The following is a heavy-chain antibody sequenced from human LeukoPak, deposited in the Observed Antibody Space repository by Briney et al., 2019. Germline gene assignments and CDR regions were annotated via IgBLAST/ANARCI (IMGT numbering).Heavy chain of an antibody. V-gene: IGHV4-61*02. CDR1: GGSISSDSYY. CDR3: ARGLFGTGYAHFDY. CDR2: IYTSGST. J-gene: IGHJ4*02. Sequence: SETLSLTCTVSGGSISSDSYYWSWIRQPAGKGLQWIGRIYTSGSTNYNPSLKSRITISVDTSKKQFSLKLSSVTAADTAVYYCARGLFGTGYAHFDYWGQGTLVTVSS. D-gene: IGHD5-12*01.